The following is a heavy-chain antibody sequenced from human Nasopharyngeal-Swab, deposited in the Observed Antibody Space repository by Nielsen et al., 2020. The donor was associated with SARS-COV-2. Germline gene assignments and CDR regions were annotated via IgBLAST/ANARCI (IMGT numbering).Heavy chain of an antibody. V-gene: IGHV4-34*01. CDR1: GGSFSGYY. CDR3: ARVPGYYYYYMDV. Sequence: SETLSLTCAVYGGSFSGYYWSWIRQPPGKGLEWIGEINHSGSTNYNPSLKSRVTVSVDTSKNQFSLKLSSVTAADTAVYYCARVPGYYYYYMDVWGKGTTVTVSS. CDR2: INHSGST. J-gene: IGHJ6*03.